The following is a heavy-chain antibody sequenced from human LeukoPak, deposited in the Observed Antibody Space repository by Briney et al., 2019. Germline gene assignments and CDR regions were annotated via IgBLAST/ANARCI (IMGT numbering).Heavy chain of an antibody. J-gene: IGHJ4*02. D-gene: IGHD3-22*01. CDR2: ISAYNVNT. Sequence: ASVKVSCKASGYTFTSYGISWVRQAPGQGLEWMGWISAYNVNTNYAQKLQGRVTMTTDTSTSTAYMELRSLRSDDTAVYYCARXYVXRXXSGYYLDYWGQGTLVTVSS. V-gene: IGHV1-18*01. CDR1: GYTFTSYG. CDR3: ARXYVXRXXSGYYLDY.